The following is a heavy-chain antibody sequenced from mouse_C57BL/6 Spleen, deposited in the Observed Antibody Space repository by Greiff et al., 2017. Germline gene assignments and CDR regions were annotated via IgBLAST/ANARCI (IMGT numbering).Heavy chain of an antibody. CDR3: TRDSSGRFAY. CDR1: GYTFTDYE. J-gene: IGHJ3*01. D-gene: IGHD3-2*02. V-gene: IGHV1-15*01. CDR2: IDPETGGT. Sequence: QVQLQQSGAELVRPGASVTLSCKASGYTFTDYEMHWVKQTPVHGLEWIGAIDPETGGTAYNQKFKGKDILTADKSSSTAYMELRSLTSEDSAVYYCTRDSSGRFAYWGQGTLVTVSA.